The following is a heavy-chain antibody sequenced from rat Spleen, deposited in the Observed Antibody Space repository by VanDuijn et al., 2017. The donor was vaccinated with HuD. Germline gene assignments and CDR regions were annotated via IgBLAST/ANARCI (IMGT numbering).Heavy chain of an antibody. CDR2: TWRGGST. CDR1: GISFTDYS. CDR3: ARHDYYFDY. D-gene: IGHD1-12*03. Sequence: EVQVKESGPGLVQPSQTLSLTCTVSGISFTDYSVHWIRQPPGKGLAWVGATWRGGSTDYNSTLKSRLSISRDTSKNQVFLKMNSLQTDDTGTYFCARHDYYFDYWGQGVMVTVSS. V-gene: IGHV2S63*01. J-gene: IGHJ2*01.